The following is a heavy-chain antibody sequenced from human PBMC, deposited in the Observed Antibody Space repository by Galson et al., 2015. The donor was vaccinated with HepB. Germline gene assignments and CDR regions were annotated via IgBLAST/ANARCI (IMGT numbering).Heavy chain of an antibody. J-gene: IGHJ4*02. Sequence: SVKVSCKASGGTFSSYAISWVQQAPGQGLEWMGGIIPIFGTANYAQKFQGRVTITADESTSTAYMELSSLRSEDTAVYYCAREGEQMVAAGFFDYWGQGTLVTVSS. CDR1: GGTFSSYA. D-gene: IGHD6-13*01. V-gene: IGHV1-69*13. CDR2: IIPIFGTA. CDR3: AREGEQMVAAGFFDY.